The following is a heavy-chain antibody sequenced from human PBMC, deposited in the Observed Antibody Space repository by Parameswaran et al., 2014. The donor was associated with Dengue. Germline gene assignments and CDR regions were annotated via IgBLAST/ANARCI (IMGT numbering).Heavy chain of an antibody. V-gene: IGHV4-34*01. CDR2: INHSGST. CDR1: GGSFSGYY. J-gene: IGHJ3*02. D-gene: IGHD3-9*01. Sequence: SETLSLTCAVYGGSFSGYYWSWIRQPPGKGLEWIGEINHSGSTNYNPSLKSRVTISVDTSKNQFSLKLSSVTAADTAVYYCVRGDISGYDAFDIWGQGTMVTVSS. CDR3: VRGDISGYDAFDI.